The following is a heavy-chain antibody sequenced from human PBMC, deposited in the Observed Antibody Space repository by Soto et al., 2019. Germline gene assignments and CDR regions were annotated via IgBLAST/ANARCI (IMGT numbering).Heavy chain of an antibody. J-gene: IGHJ4*02. CDR2: ISYDGSNK. Sequence: QVQLVESGGGVVQPGRSLRLSCAASGFTFSSYAMHWVRQAPGKGLEWVAVISYDGSNKYYADSVKGRFTISRDNSKNTLYLQMNSLRAEDTAVYYCARLGWELKYQYYLDYWGQGTLVTVSS. V-gene: IGHV3-30-3*01. D-gene: IGHD1-26*01. CDR1: GFTFSSYA. CDR3: ARLGWELKYQYYLDY.